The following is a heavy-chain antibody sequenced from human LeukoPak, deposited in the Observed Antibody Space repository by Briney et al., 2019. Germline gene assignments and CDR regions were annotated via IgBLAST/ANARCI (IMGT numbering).Heavy chain of an antibody. V-gene: IGHV4-59*01. CDR2: IYYSGST. J-gene: IGHJ3*02. CDR3: ARDREYYYDSSGYGAFDI. Sequence: PSETLSLTCTVSGGSISSFYWSWIRQPPGKGLEWIGYIYYSGSTNYNPSLKSRVTISVDTSKNQFSLKLSSVTAADTAVYYCARDREYYYDSSGYGAFDIWGQGTMVTVSS. CDR1: GGSISSFY. D-gene: IGHD3-22*01.